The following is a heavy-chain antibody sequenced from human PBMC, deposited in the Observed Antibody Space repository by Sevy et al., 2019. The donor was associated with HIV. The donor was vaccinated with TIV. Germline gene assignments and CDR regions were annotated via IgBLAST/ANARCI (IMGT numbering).Heavy chain of an antibody. CDR1: GFTFSSYA. V-gene: IGHV3-30-3*01. D-gene: IGHD4-17*01. CDR2: ISYDGSNK. CDR3: ARDSLSHHYGGNAFDI. J-gene: IGHJ3*02. Sequence: GESLKISCAASGFTFSSYAMHWVRQAPGKGLEWVAVISYDGSNKYYADSVKGRFTISRDNSKNTLYLQMNSLRAEDTAVYYCARDSLSHHYGGNAFDIWGQGTMVTVSS.